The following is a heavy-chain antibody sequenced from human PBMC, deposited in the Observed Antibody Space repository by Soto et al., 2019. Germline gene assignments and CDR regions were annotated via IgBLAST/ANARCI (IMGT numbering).Heavy chain of an antibody. V-gene: IGHV1-69*01. Sequence: QVQLVQSGAEVKKPGSSVKVSCNASGGTFSSYAISWVRQAPGQGLEWMGGIIPIFGTANYAQKFQGRVTITADESTSTAYMELSTLRSEDTAVYYCARSIYYDSSDPFDYWGQGTLVTVSS. CDR3: ARSIYYDSSDPFDY. J-gene: IGHJ4*02. CDR1: GGTFSSYA. D-gene: IGHD3-22*01. CDR2: IIPIFGTA.